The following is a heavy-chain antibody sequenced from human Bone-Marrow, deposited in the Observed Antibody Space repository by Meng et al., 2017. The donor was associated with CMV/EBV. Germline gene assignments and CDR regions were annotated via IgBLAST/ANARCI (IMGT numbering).Heavy chain of an antibody. D-gene: IGHD2-2*02. CDR1: GFTFSSYA. J-gene: IGHJ6*02. CDR2: ISGSGGSK. V-gene: IGHV3-23*01. CDR3: ARRRYCSSTSCYTLYYGMDV. Sequence: GSLRLSCAASGFTFSSYAMSWVRQAPGKGLEWVSAISGSGGSKYYADSVKGRFTISRDNSKNTLYLQMNSLRAEDTAVYYCARRRYCSSTSCYTLYYGMDVWGQGTTVTVSS.